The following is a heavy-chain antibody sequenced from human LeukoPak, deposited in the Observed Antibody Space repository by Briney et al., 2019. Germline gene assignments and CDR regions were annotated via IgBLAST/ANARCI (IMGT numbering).Heavy chain of an antibody. Sequence: RASVKVSCKASGGTFSSYAISWVRQAPGQGLEWMGGIIPIFGTANYAQKFQGRVTITADESTSTAYMELSSLRSEDTAVYYCARLSIAAAGTPLNYWGQGTLVTVSS. CDR2: IIPIFGTA. V-gene: IGHV1-69*13. CDR1: GGTFSSYA. CDR3: ARLSIAAAGTPLNY. J-gene: IGHJ4*02. D-gene: IGHD6-13*01.